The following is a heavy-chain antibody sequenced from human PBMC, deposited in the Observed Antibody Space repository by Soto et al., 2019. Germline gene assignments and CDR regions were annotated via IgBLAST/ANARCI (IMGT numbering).Heavy chain of an antibody. D-gene: IGHD3-22*01. V-gene: IGHV2-5*01. Sequence: SGPTLVNPTQTLTLTCTFSGFSLSTSGVGVGWIRQPPGKALEWLALMYWNDDKRYSPSLKSRLTITKDTSKNQVVLTMTNMDPVDTGRHYCAHLDSYYYDSSGDTGSPAIDYWGQGTLVTVSS. CDR1: GFSLSTSGVG. CDR3: AHLDSYYYDSSGDTGSPAIDY. CDR2: MYWNDDK. J-gene: IGHJ4*02.